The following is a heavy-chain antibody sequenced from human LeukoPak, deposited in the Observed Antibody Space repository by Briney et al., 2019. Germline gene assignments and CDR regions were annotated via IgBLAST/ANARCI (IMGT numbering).Heavy chain of an antibody. CDR1: GGSISSYY. CDR3: ARMGTTYYYGSSGYSYNWFDP. Sequence: PSETLSLTCAVSGGSISSYYWSWIRQPPGKGLEWIGYIYYSGSTNYNPSLKSRVTISVDTSKNQFSLKLSSVTAADTAVYYCARMGTTYYYGSSGYSYNWFDPWGQGTLVTVSS. V-gene: IGHV4-59*01. J-gene: IGHJ5*02. D-gene: IGHD3-22*01. CDR2: IYYSGST.